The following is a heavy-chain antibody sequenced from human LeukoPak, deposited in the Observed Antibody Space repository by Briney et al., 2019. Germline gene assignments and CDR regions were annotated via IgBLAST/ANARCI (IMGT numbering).Heavy chain of an antibody. CDR2: IYTSGST. D-gene: IGHD1-14*01. CDR3: ARGAGNHFDY. CDR1: GGPISSYY. V-gene: IGHV4-4*07. Sequence: PSYTLSLTCTASGGPISSYYRSWIRQPAGKKLEWIGRIYTSGSTNYNPSLKSRVTMSVDTSKNQFSLRLSSVTAADTAVYYCARGAGNHFDYWGQGTLVTVSS. J-gene: IGHJ4*02.